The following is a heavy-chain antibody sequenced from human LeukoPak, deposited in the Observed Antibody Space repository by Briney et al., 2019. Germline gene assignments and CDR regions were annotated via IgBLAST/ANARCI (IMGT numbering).Heavy chain of an antibody. V-gene: IGHV4-30-4*08. CDR1: GGSISSGDCY. Sequence: PSQTLSLTCTVSGGSISSGDCYWSWIRQPPGKGLEWIGYIYYSGSTYYNPSLKSRVTLSVDTSKNQFSLKLSSVTAADTAVYYCASAEYSSSWAPGDWGQGTLVTVSS. CDR3: ASAEYSSSWAPGD. D-gene: IGHD6-6*01. CDR2: IYYSGST. J-gene: IGHJ4*02.